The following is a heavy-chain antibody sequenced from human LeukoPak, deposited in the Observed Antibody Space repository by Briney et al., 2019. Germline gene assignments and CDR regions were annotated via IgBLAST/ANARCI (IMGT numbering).Heavy chain of an antibody. CDR3: ASGMTTQAY. Sequence: SETLSLTCAVYGGSFSGYYWSWIRQPPGKGLEWIGEINHSGSTNYNPSLKSRVTISVDTSKNQFSLKLSSVTAADTAVYYCASGMTTQAYWGQGTLVTVSS. V-gene: IGHV4-34*01. J-gene: IGHJ4*02. CDR2: INHSGST. CDR1: GGSFSGYY. D-gene: IGHD4-11*01.